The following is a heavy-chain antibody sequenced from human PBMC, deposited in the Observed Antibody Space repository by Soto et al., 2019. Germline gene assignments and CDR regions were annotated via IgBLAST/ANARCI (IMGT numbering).Heavy chain of an antibody. V-gene: IGHV3-23*01. J-gene: IGHJ2*01. CDR1: GFIFSNYA. CDR3: AKRSISGTWYFDP. D-gene: IGHD6-25*01. CDR2: AGASSGTT. Sequence: GSLRLSCTASGFIFSNYAMSWVRQAPGKGLEWVSSAGASSGTTHYLDSVQGRFSISKDNSRNTLYLQMNSLRVEDSAMYYCAKRSISGTWYFDPWGHGTLVTVSS.